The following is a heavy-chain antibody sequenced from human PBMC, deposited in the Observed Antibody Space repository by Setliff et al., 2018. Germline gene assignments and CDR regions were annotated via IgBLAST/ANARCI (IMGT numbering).Heavy chain of an antibody. CDR3: ARQIPQRGYYDFWSELPNWFDP. V-gene: IGHV5-51*01. Sequence: GESLKISCKGSGYSFTSYWIGWVRQMPGKGLEWMGIIYPGDSDTRYSPSFQGQVTISADKSISTAYLQWSSLKASDTAMYYCARQIPQRGYYDFWSELPNWFDPWGQGTLVTVSS. CDR1: GYSFTSYW. J-gene: IGHJ5*02. D-gene: IGHD3-3*01. CDR2: IYPGDSDT.